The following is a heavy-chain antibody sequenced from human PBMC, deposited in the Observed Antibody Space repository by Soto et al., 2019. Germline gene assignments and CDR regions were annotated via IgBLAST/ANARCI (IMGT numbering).Heavy chain of an antibody. Sequence: EMQLVESGGGLIQPGGSLRLSCAASGFSVTAHSMSWVRQAPGKGLEWVSVMHSDVTTYYADSVKGRFFISRDNSKNTLYLQMSNLRGEDTARYFCARQLSGSWYNWFDPWGQGTLVTVSS. D-gene: IGHD6-13*01. V-gene: IGHV3-53*01. J-gene: IGHJ5*02. CDR3: ARQLSGSWYNWFDP. CDR1: GFSVTAHS. CDR2: MHSDVTT.